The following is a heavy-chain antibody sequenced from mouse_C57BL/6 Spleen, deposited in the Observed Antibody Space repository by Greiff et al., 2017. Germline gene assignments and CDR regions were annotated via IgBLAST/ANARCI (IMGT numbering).Heavy chain of an antibody. Sequence: QVQLKESGPGLVQPSQSLSITCTVSGFSLTSYGVHWVRQSPGKGLEWLGVIWGGGSTDYNAAFISRLSISKDNSKSQVFFKMNSMQADDTAIYYCARNGYYGSSPYAMDYWGQGTSVTVSS. V-gene: IGHV2-2*01. CDR1: GFSLTSYG. D-gene: IGHD1-1*01. J-gene: IGHJ4*01. CDR2: IWGGGST. CDR3: ARNGYYGSSPYAMDY.